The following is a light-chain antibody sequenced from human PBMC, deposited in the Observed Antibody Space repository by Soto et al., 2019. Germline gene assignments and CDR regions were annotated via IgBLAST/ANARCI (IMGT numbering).Light chain of an antibody. V-gene: IGKV3-20*01. CDR1: QDVSRN. J-gene: IGKJ5*01. CDR3: QPYGNSPLR. Sequence: RASQDVSRNLAWDQQKPGQAPSLLIYGASTRATGIPERFSGSESDTHCIRSIRILEPEHFASYHCQPYGNSPLRFGPGTRLEIK. CDR2: GAS.